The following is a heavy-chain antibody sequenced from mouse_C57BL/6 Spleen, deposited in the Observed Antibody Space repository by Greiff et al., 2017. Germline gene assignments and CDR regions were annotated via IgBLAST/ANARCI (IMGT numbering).Heavy chain of an antibody. CDR3: ASPTVVADWYFDV. CDR2: IHPNSGST. CDR1: GYTFTSYW. J-gene: IGHJ1*03. Sequence: VQLQQPGAELVKPGASVKLSCKASGYTFTSYWMHWVKQRPGQGLEWIGMIHPNSGSTNYNEKFKSKATLTVDKSSSTAYMQLSSLTSEDAAVYDCASPTVVADWYFDVWSTGTTVTVSA. D-gene: IGHD1-1*01. V-gene: IGHV1-64*01.